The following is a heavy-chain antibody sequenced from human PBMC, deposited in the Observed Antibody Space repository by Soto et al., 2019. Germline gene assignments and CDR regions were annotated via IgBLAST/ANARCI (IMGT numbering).Heavy chain of an antibody. V-gene: IGHV5-51*01. J-gene: IGHJ5*02. D-gene: IGHD2-8*02. CDR3: ARGFTGSAGRFDP. CDR2: IYPGKSKT. CDR1: GYKFATDW. Sequence: PWESLKIFCDGSGYKFATDWIAWVRQRPGRGVEWMGIIYPGKSKTIYSPSVQGLVTISADTSLNTAYLQWDSLRASDTAIYYCARGFTGSAGRFDPWGQGTVVTVSS.